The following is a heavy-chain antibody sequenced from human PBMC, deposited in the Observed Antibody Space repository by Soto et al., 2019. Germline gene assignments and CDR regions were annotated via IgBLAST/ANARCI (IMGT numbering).Heavy chain of an antibody. Sequence: GSGPTLVNPTQTLTLTCTFSGFSLSTSGVGVGWIRQPPGKALEWLALIYWNDDKRYSPSLKSRLTITKDTSKNQVVLTMTNMDPVDTATYYCAHSGLFITMIVPCFDLWGQGTLVTVSS. CDR3: AHSGLFITMIVPCFDL. D-gene: IGHD3-22*01. CDR1: GFSLSTSGVG. CDR2: IYWNDDK. J-gene: IGHJ5*02. V-gene: IGHV2-5*01.